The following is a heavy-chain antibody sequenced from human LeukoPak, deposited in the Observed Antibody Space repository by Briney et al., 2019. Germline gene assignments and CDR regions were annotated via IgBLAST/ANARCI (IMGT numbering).Heavy chain of an antibody. CDR3: ARGALYSSSWEIDY. CDR1: GYTFTGYY. CDR2: INPNSGGT. Sequence: GASVKVSCKASGYTFTGYYMHWVRQAPGQGLEWIGWINPNSGGTNYAQKFQGRVTMTRDTSISTAYMELSRLRSDDTAVYYCARGALYSSSWEIDYWGQGTLVTVSS. V-gene: IGHV1-2*02. J-gene: IGHJ4*02. D-gene: IGHD6-13*01.